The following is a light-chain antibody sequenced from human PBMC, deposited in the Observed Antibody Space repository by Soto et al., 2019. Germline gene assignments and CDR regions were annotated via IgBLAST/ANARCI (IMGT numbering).Light chain of an antibody. CDR2: DAS. CDR3: QQRTNWPLT. CDR1: RGVTTF. Sequence: EIVLTQSPATLSLSPGERATLSGRASRGVTTFLAWYQQKPGQAPRLLLYDASKRATGVPTRFSGSGSGTDFILTITSLEPEDFAVYYCQQRTNWPLTFGGGTKVERK. V-gene: IGKV3-11*01. J-gene: IGKJ4*01.